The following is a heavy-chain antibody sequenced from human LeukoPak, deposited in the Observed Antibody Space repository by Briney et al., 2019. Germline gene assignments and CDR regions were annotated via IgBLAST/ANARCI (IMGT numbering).Heavy chain of an antibody. Sequence: PGGSLRLSCVASGIIISNDAMTWVRQAPGKGLEWVSAIGADSVGKDYADSVKGRFTISRDNSQNTVYLHMNSLRAEDTALYSCARRVGGTPDLWGLGTLVTVSS. CDR2: IGADSVGK. D-gene: IGHD3-16*01. J-gene: IGHJ5*02. CDR1: GIIISNDA. CDR3: ARRVGGTPDL. V-gene: IGHV3-23*01.